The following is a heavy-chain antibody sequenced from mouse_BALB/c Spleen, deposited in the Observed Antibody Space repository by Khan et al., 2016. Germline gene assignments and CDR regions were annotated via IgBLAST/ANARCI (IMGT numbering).Heavy chain of an antibody. V-gene: IGHV1-4*01. CDR2: INPSSDYT. Sequence: QVQLQPSGAELARPGASVKMSCKASGYTFTSYTMFWVKQRPGQGLEWIGYINPSSDYTDYNQKFKDKATLTADKSSSTAYMQLNSLTSEDSAVYYCAREGWLLGYFDYWGQGTTLTVSS. D-gene: IGHD2-3*01. CDR1: GYTFTSYT. CDR3: AREGWLLGYFDY. J-gene: IGHJ2*01.